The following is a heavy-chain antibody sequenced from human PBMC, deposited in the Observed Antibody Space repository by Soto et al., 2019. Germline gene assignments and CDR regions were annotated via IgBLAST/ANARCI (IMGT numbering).Heavy chain of an antibody. CDR3: TSTYYYDSSGYSPNYYGMDV. Sequence: GGSLRLSCAASGFTFSGSAMHWVRQASGKGLEWVGRIRSKANSYATVYAASVKGRFTISRDDSKNTAYLQMNSLKTEDTAVYYCTSTYYYDSSGYSPNYYGMDVWGQGTTVTVSS. CDR1: GFTFSGSA. CDR2: IRSKANSYAT. J-gene: IGHJ6*02. V-gene: IGHV3-73*01. D-gene: IGHD3-22*01.